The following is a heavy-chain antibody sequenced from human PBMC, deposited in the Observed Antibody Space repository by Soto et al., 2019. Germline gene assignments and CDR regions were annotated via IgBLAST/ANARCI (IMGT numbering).Heavy chain of an antibody. Sequence: QVQLQESGPGLVKPSGTLSLTCAVSGGSISSSNWWSWVRQPTGKGLEWIGAISHSGATNYNPSLXXPXXISVDKSKNHFSLELRSVTAADTAVYYCARDPSGSYYDVTDWGQGPLVTVSS. CDR2: ISHSGAT. D-gene: IGHD1-26*01. CDR3: ARDPSGSYYDVTD. V-gene: IGHV4-4*02. J-gene: IGHJ4*02. CDR1: GGSISSSNW.